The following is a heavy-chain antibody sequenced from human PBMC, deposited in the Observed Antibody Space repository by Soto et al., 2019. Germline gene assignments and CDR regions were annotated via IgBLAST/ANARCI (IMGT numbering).Heavy chain of an antibody. D-gene: IGHD3-9*01. CDR2: ISSSSSYT. CDR1: GFTFSDYY. CDR3: ARDADILTGSDAFDI. V-gene: IGHV3-11*05. J-gene: IGHJ3*02. Sequence: PGGSLRLSCEVSGFTFSDYYMSWIRQAPGKGLEWVSYISSSSSYTNYADSVKGRFTISRDNAKNSLYLQMNSLSAEDTAVYYCARDADILTGSDAFDIWGQGTMVTVSS.